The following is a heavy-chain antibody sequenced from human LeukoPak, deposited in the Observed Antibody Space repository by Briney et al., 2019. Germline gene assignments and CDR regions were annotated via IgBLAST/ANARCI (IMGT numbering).Heavy chain of an antibody. Sequence: ASVRVSCKASGYTFASYAMNWVRQAPGQGLEWMGWISAYNGNTNYAQKLQGSVTMTTDTSTSTAYMELRSLRSDDTAVYYCARVVYHYFDYWGQGTLVTVSS. V-gene: IGHV1-18*04. CDR1: GYTFASYA. D-gene: IGHD2-8*02. CDR2: ISAYNGNT. J-gene: IGHJ4*02. CDR3: ARVVYHYFDY.